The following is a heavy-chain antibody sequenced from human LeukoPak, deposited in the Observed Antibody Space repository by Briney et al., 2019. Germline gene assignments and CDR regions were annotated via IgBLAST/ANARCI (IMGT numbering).Heavy chain of an antibody. D-gene: IGHD2-2*01. CDR3: ARGIAYCGNTNCFQPFDY. CDR1: GFTFTSSA. V-gene: IGHV1-58*01. CDR2: IVVGSGNT. J-gene: IGHJ4*02. Sequence: ASVKVSCKASGFTFTSSAVQWVRQARGQRLEWIGWIVVGSGNTNYAQKFQERVTITRDMSTSTAYMELSSLRSEDTAVYYCARGIAYCGNTNCFQPFDYWGQGLLVTVFS.